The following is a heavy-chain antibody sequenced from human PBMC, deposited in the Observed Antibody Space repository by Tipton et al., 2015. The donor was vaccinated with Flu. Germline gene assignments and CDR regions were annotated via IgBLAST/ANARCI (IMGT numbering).Heavy chain of an antibody. CDR1: GGSFSGYY. Sequence: TLSLTCAVYGGSFSGYYWSWIRQPPGKGLEWIGSMYYSGSTYYNPSLKSRVTISVDTSKNQFSLKLSSVTAADTAVYYCARGAVVGKLSWFDPWGQGTLVTVSS. CDR2: MYYSGST. J-gene: IGHJ5*02. CDR3: ARGAVVGKLSWFDP. V-gene: IGHV4-34*01. D-gene: IGHD2-15*01.